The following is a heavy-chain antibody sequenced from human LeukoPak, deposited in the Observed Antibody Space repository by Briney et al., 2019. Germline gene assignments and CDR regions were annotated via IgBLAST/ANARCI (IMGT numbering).Heavy chain of an antibody. Sequence: ASVKVSCKASGCTFSSYAISWVRQAPGQGLEWMGGIIPIFGTANYAQKFQGRVTITADKSTSTAYMELSSLRSEDTAVYYCAREPYGSGSQLFDYWGQGTLVTVSS. CDR3: AREPYGSGSQLFDY. J-gene: IGHJ4*02. CDR1: GCTFSSYA. D-gene: IGHD3-10*01. V-gene: IGHV1-69*06. CDR2: IIPIFGTA.